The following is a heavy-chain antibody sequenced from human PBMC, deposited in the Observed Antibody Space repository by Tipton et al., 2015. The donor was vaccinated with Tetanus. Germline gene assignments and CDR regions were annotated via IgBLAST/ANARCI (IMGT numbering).Heavy chain of an antibody. D-gene: IGHD6-19*01. CDR3: VQVAGLFNSFDP. Sequence: TLSLTCTVSGGSISSGDYYWSWIRQPPGEGLEWIGYIYHSGTTYYNPSLKSRVTISVDTSKNQFSLKLTSVTAADTAVYFCVQVAGLFNSFDPWGRGTLVTVSS. J-gene: IGHJ5*02. CDR2: IYHSGTT. V-gene: IGHV4-30-4*01. CDR1: GGSISSGDYY.